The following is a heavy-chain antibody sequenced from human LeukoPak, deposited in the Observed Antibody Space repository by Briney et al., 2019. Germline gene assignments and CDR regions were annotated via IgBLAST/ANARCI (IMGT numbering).Heavy chain of an antibody. D-gene: IGHD6-19*01. CDR3: ARVSGWYFYYYYYMDV. CDR2: INHSGST. CDR1: GGSFSGYY. V-gene: IGHV4-34*01. J-gene: IGHJ6*03. Sequence: SETLSLTCAVYGGSFSGYYWSWIRQPPGKGLEWIGEINHSGSTNYNPSLKSRVTISVDTSKNQFSLKLSSVTAADTAVYYCARVSGWYFYYYYYMDVWGKGTTVTISS.